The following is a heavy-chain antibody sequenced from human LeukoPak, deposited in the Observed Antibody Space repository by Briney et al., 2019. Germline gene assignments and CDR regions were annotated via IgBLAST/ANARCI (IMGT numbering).Heavy chain of an antibody. Sequence: GGSLRLSCAASGFTFSSYGMHWVRQAPGKGLEWVAVISYDGSNKYYADSVKGRFTISRDNSKNTLYLQMNSLRAEDTAVYYCAKNTSGGLGSYADYWGQGTLVTVSS. V-gene: IGHV3-30*18. D-gene: IGHD3-10*01. J-gene: IGHJ4*02. CDR2: ISYDGSNK. CDR3: AKNTSGGLGSYADY. CDR1: GFTFSSYG.